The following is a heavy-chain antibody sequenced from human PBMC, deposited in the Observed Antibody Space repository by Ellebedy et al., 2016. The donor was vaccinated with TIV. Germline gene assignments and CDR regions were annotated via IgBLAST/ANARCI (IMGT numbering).Heavy chain of an antibody. D-gene: IGHD6-13*01. V-gene: IGHV3-48*02. J-gene: IGHJ4*02. CDR3: AGDRGAAADPFFDY. CDR1: GFTFSSYS. Sequence: GESLKISXAASGFTFSSYSMNWVRQAPGKGLEWVSYISSSSTIYYADSVKGRFTISRDNAKNSLYLQMNSLRDEDTAVYYCAGDRGAAADPFFDYWGQGTLVTVSS. CDR2: ISSSSTI.